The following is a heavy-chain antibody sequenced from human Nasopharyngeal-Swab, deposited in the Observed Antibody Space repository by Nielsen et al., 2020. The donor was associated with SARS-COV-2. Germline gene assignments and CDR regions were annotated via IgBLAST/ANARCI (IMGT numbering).Heavy chain of an antibody. V-gene: IGHV4-59*08. CDR2: IDYSGNT. CDR1: AAPISRYS. J-gene: IGHJ6*03. CDR3: ARLVSLSCSGTRCYPHYYYYYYMDV. D-gene: IGHD2-2*01. Sequence: DIMSLTVTVSAAPISRYSWSWIRQPPGKGLEWIGYIDYSGNTNFSSSLKSRVTTSLDTSRNQFSLNLDSVTAADTAVYYCARLVSLSCSGTRCYPHYYYYYYMDVWGKGTTVTVSS.